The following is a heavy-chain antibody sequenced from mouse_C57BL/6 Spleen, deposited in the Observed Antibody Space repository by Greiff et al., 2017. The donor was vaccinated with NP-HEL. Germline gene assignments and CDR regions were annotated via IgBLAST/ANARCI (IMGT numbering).Heavy chain of an antibody. CDR1: GFTFSDYG. J-gene: IGHJ2*01. Sequence: EVMLVESGGGLVKPGGSLKLSCAASGFTFSDYGMHWVRQAPEKGLEWVAYISSGSSTIYYADTVKGRFTISRDNAKNTLFLQMTSLRSEDTAMYYCARNYYGSSYYFDYWGQGTTLTVSS. D-gene: IGHD1-1*01. CDR3: ARNYYGSSYYFDY. CDR2: ISSGSSTI. V-gene: IGHV5-17*01.